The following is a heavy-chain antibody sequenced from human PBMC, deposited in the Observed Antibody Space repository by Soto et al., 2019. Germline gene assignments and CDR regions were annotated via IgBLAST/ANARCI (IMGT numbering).Heavy chain of an antibody. J-gene: IGHJ4*02. V-gene: IGHV3-7*03. CDR3: ARDRAYSRFDY. D-gene: IGHD4-4*01. Sequence: EVQLVESGGGLVQPGGSLRLSCAVSGFSFSSAWMTWIRQAPGKGLERVAIMNEDGSERYYVDSVKGRFTISRDNAKNALFLQMISLRVEDTAVYFCARDRAYSRFDYWGQGSLVTVSS. CDR2: MNEDGSER. CDR1: GFSFSSAW.